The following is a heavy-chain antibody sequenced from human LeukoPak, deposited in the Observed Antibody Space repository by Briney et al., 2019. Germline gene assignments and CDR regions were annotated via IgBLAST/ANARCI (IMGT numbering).Heavy chain of an antibody. D-gene: IGHD2-15*01. Sequence: GRSLRLSCAASGFTFSSYAMHWVRQAPGKGLEWVAVISYDGSNKYYADSVKGRFTISRDNSKNTLYLQMNSLRAEDTAVYYCARGAVWGRYCGGGSCLFDYWGQGTLVTVSS. V-gene: IGHV3-30-3*01. CDR2: ISYDGSNK. CDR3: ARGAVWGRYCGGGSCLFDY. J-gene: IGHJ4*02. CDR1: GFTFSSYA.